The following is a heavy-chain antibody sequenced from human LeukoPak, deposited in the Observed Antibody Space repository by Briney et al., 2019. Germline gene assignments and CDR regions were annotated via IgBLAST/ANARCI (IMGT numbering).Heavy chain of an antibody. Sequence: GGSLRLSCAASGFTFDDYAMHWVRQAPGKGLEWVSLISGDGGSTYYADSVKGRFTISRDNAKNSLYLQMNSLRAEDTAVYYCARGNVTGTTDYGMDVWGQGTTVTVPS. CDR1: GFTFDDYA. J-gene: IGHJ6*02. CDR3: ARGNVTGTTDYGMDV. CDR2: ISGDGGST. V-gene: IGHV3-43*02. D-gene: IGHD1-20*01.